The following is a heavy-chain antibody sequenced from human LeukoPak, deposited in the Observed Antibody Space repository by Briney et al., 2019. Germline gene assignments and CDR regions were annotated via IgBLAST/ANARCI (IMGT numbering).Heavy chain of an antibody. CDR3: ARVGSRYGMDV. Sequence: SETLSLTCAVSGGSISSGGYAWSWIRQPPGKGLEWIGYIYRSGSTYYNPSLKSRVTISVDRSKNQFSLKLSSVTAADTAVYYCARVGSRYGMDVWGQGTTVTVSS. V-gene: IGHV4-30-2*01. D-gene: IGHD3-10*01. CDR2: IYRSGST. CDR1: GGSISSGGYA. J-gene: IGHJ6*02.